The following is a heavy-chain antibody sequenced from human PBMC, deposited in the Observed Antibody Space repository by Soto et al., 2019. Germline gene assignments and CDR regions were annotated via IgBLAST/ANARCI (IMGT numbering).Heavy chain of an antibody. CDR1: GGNVSRYW. Sequence: GSQRLSGECCGGNVSRYWWRWVHQATGKGLEWVANIKQDGSEKYYADSVKGRFTISRDNAKNSLYLQMNSLRAEDTAVYYCASFDGIAAAGQCFDPRGQGTLVTVSS. D-gene: IGHD6-13*01. CDR3: ASFDGIAAAGQCFDP. J-gene: IGHJ5*02. CDR2: IKQDGSEK. V-gene: IGHV3-7*01.